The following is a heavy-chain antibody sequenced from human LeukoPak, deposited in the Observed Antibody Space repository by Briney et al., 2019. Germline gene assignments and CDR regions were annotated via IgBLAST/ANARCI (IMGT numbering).Heavy chain of an antibody. J-gene: IGHJ6*02. D-gene: IGHD6-13*01. Sequence: GGSLRLSCAASGFTFSSYAMHWVRQAPGKGLEWVSVIYSGGSTYYADSVKGRFTISRRNSKNTLYLQMNSLRAEDTAVYYCARDRVEQQPGDYYYGMDVWGQGTTVTVSS. V-gene: IGHV3-53*04. CDR1: GFTFSSYA. CDR3: ARDRVEQQPGDYYYGMDV. CDR2: IYSGGST.